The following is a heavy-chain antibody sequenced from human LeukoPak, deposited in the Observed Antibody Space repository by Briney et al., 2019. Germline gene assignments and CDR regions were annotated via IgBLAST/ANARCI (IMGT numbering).Heavy chain of an antibody. V-gene: IGHV3-48*03. CDR3: ARDGLLWFGESHFDY. CDR2: ISSSGSTI. J-gene: IGHJ4*02. D-gene: IGHD3-10*01. CDR1: GFTFSSYE. Sequence: PGGSLRLSCAASGFTFSSYEMNWVRQAPGKGLEWVSCISSSGSTIYYADSVKGRFTISRDNAKNSLYLQMNSLRAEDTAVYYCARDGLLWFGESHFDYWGQGTLVTVSS.